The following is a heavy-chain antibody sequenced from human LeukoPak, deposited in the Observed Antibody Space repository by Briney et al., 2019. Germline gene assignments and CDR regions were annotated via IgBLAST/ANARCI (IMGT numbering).Heavy chain of an antibody. J-gene: IGHJ4*02. CDR1: ALTFSSYW. CDR3: ARDSAGSARYSPHDH. CDR2: INSVGSST. Sequence: PGQSLRLSCAASALTFSSYWMHWVRHPQGKGMVWVSRINSVGSSTTYADSVKGRFTISRDNAKNTLYLQMNSLRAEDTAVYYCARDSAGSARYSPHDHWGQGTLVTVSS. V-gene: IGHV3-74*01. D-gene: IGHD6-13*01.